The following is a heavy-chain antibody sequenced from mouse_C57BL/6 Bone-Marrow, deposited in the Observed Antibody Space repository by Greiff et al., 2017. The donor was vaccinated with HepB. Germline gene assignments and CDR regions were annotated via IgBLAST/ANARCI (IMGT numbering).Heavy chain of an antibody. CDR2: IYPGGGYT. CDR3: ARGRWLKGYFDV. V-gene: IGHV1-63*01. D-gene: IGHD2-3*01. Sequence: QVQLQQSGAELVRPGTSVKMSCKASGYTFTNYWIGWAKQRPGHGLEWIGDIYPGGGYTNYNEKFKGKATLTADKSSSTAYMQFSSLTSEDSASYYCARGRWLKGYFDVWGTGTTVTVSS. J-gene: IGHJ1*03. CDR1: GYTFTNYW.